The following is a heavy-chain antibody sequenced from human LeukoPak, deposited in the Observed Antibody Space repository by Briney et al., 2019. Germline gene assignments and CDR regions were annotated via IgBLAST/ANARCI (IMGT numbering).Heavy chain of an antibody. D-gene: IGHD3-22*01. CDR1: EFTFSTYW. Sequence: GGSLRLSCAASEFTFSTYWMTWVRQAPGKGLEWVADIKQDGSEKYYVDSVKGRFTISRQNAKNSLYLQMNSLRAEDTALYYCAREIYDSSGSDYWGQGTLVTVSS. V-gene: IGHV3-7*03. J-gene: IGHJ4*02. CDR3: AREIYDSSGSDY. CDR2: IKQDGSEK.